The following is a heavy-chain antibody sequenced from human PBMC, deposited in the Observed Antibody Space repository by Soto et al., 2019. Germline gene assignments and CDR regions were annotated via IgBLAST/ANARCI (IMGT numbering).Heavy chain of an antibody. CDR3: AREGEGGGNGRDV. J-gene: IGHJ6*04. CDR1: GFTFSSYA. V-gene: IGHV3-30-3*01. CDR2: ISYDGSNK. Sequence: GGSLRLSCAASGFTFSSYAMHWVRQAPGKGLEWVAVISYDGSNKYYADSVKGRFTISRDNSKNTLYLQMNSLRAEDTAVYYCAREGEGGGNGRDVGGKGTRVTVP. D-gene: IGHD3-16*01.